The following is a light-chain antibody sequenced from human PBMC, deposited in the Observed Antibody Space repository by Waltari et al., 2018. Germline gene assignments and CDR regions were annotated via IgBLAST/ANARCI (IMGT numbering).Light chain of an antibody. CDR3: QQYNSYPLS. V-gene: IGKV1-5*03. J-gene: IGKJ4*01. CDR1: QSISNW. CDR2: KAS. Sequence: DIQMTQSPSTLSASVGDRVTITCRASQSISNWLAWYQHKPGIAPKVLIYKASTLERGVPSTFSGSGSWTEFTLIISSLQPDDFATYYCQQYNSYPLSFGGGTRVEIK.